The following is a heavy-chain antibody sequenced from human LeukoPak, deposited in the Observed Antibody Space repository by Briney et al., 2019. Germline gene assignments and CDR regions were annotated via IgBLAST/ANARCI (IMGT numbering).Heavy chain of an antibody. Sequence: GASVKVSCKASGYTFTGYYMHWVRQAPGQGLEWMGWINPNSGATNYAQKFQGRVTMTRDTSISTAYMELSSLRSDDTAVYYCARDRFPVTTVTTLGFVWGQGTLVTVSS. V-gene: IGHV1-2*02. CDR3: ARDRFPVTTVTTLGFV. J-gene: IGHJ4*02. CDR2: INPNSGAT. CDR1: GYTFTGYY. D-gene: IGHD4-17*01.